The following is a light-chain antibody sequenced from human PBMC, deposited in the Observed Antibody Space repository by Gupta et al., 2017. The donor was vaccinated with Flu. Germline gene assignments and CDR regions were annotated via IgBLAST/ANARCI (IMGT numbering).Light chain of an antibody. V-gene: IGLV1-40*01. Sequence: VTISCTGSSTNIGGGYDVHWYQQLPGTAPKLLIYANSNRPSGVPGRFSGSKSDNSASLAITGLQAGDEADYYCQSYKSGLSIWVFGRGTKLTVL. J-gene: IGLJ3*02. CDR1: STNIGGGYD. CDR3: QSYKSGLSIWV. CDR2: ANS.